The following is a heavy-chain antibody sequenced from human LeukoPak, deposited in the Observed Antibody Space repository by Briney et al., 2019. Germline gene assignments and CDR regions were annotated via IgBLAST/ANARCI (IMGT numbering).Heavy chain of an antibody. CDR3: AKDIGVWYSSGWRYYYYGMDV. Sequence: GGSLRLSCAASGFTFSTHAMIWVRQAPGKGLEWVAVISYDGSNKYYADSVKGRFTISRDNSKNTLYLQMNSLRAEDTAVYYCAKDIGVWYSSGWRYYYYGMDVWGQGTTVTVSS. J-gene: IGHJ6*02. D-gene: IGHD6-19*01. V-gene: IGHV3-30*18. CDR1: GFTFSTHA. CDR2: ISYDGSNK.